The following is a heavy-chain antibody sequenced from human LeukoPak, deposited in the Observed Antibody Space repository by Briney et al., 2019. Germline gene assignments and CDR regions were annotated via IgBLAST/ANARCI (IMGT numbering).Heavy chain of an antibody. V-gene: IGHV3-23*01. CDR2: LSRGGDIT. Sequence: GGSLRLSCAVSGLTFSNHAMSWVRQAPGRGLEWISALSRGGDITYYADSVRGRFTISRDISKNTLYLQMNSLRADDTAIYYCAQEEVPNDYWGQGTLVNVSS. CDR1: GLTFSNHA. J-gene: IGHJ4*02. CDR3: AQEEVPNDY.